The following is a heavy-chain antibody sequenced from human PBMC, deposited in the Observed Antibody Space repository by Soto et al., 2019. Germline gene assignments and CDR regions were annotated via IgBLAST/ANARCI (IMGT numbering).Heavy chain of an antibody. D-gene: IGHD5-12*01. CDR2: IIPILGIA. J-gene: IGHJ4*02. V-gene: IGHV1-69*02. CDR1: GGTFSSYT. CDR3: ARAYSGYVEYYFDY. Sequence: ASVKVSCKASGGTFSSYTISWVRQAPGQGLEWMGRIIPILGIANYAQKFQGRVTITADKSTSTAYMELSSLRSEDTAVYYCARAYSGYVEYYFDYWGQGTLVTVSS.